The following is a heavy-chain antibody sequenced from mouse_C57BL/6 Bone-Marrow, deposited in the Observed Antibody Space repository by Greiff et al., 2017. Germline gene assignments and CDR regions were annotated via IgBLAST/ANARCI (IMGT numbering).Heavy chain of an antibody. Sequence: QVHVKQSGAELARPGASVKLSCKASGYTFTSYGISWVKQRPGQGLEWIGEIYPRSGNTYYNEKFKGKATLTADKSSSPAYMELRSLTSEDSAVYFCAREVSYYYGSSGFAYWGQGTRVTVSA. CDR3: AREVSYYYGSSGFAY. CDR1: GYTFTSYG. J-gene: IGHJ3*01. D-gene: IGHD1-1*01. CDR2: IYPRSGNT. V-gene: IGHV1-81*01.